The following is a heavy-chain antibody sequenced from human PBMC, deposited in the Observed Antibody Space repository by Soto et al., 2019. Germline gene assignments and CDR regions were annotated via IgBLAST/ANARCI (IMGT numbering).Heavy chain of an antibody. D-gene: IGHD2-8*01. CDR3: ARYGSFVYANPDY. V-gene: IGHV4-34*01. J-gene: IGHJ4*02. CDR1: GGSFSGYY. Sequence: SSETLSLTCAVYGGSFSGYYWSWLRQPPGKGLEWIGEINHSGSTNYNPSLKSRVTISVDTSKNQFSLKLSSVTAADTAVYYCARYGSFVYANPDYWGQGTLVTVSS. CDR2: INHSGST.